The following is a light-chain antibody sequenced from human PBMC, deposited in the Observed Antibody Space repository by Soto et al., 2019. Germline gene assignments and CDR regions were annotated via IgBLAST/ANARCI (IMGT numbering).Light chain of an antibody. J-gene: IGLJ1*01. Sequence: QAVVTQPPSVSGAPGQRVTISCTGSSSDIGAGYDVHWYQHLPGTAPKLLIYANSIRPSGVPYRFSGSKSGTSASLAITGLQAEDEADDYCQSVDSRLSGYVFGTGTKLTVL. CDR3: QSVDSRLSGYV. CDR1: SSDIGAGYD. CDR2: ANS. V-gene: IGLV1-40*01.